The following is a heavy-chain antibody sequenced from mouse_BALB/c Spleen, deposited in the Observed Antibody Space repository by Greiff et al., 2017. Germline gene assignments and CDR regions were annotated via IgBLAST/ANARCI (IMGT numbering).Heavy chain of an antibody. D-gene: IGHD2-14*01. J-gene: IGHJ2*01. CDR2: IYPGDGDT. CDR1: GYAFSSYW. CDR3: ASRRYDGDFDY. V-gene: IGHV1-80*01. Sequence: QVQLKESGAELVRPGSSVKISCKASGYAFSSYWMNWVKQRPGQGLEWIGQIYPGDGDTNYNGKFKGKATLTADKSSSTAYMQLSSLTSEDSAVYFCASRRYDGDFDYWGQGTTLTVSS.